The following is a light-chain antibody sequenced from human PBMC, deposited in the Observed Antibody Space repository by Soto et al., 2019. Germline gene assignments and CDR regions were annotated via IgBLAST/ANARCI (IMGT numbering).Light chain of an antibody. Sequence: DLQMTQSPSTLSASIGDRVTITCRASQTINNWLAWYQQKPGKAPNLLIYHASNLETGVPSRFSGSAFGTEFTLTISSLQPDDFATYYCQHYNSYPWTFGQGTRWIS. CDR1: QTINNW. CDR2: HAS. J-gene: IGKJ1*01. V-gene: IGKV1-5*01. CDR3: QHYNSYPWT.